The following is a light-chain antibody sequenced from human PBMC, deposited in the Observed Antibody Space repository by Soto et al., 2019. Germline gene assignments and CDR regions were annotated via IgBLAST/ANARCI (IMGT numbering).Light chain of an antibody. CDR3: LQRASWRS. CDR2: DAS. Sequence: MLTQSPATLSLSPGDRAILSCRASQDVSISVGWYQQKPGQAPRLLIYDASNRATGIPDRFSGSGSGTDFTLTISSLEPEDFAVYYCLQRASWRSFGQGTKVEIK. J-gene: IGKJ2*01. V-gene: IGKV3D-11*01. CDR1: QDVSIS.